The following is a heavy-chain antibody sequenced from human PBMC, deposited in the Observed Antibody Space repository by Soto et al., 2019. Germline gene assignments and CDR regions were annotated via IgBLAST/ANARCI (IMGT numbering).Heavy chain of an antibody. D-gene: IGHD2-15*01. CDR3: ARRTYCDY. CDR1: GDSISSGPYY. V-gene: IGHV4-31*03. CDR2: IYHSGNT. Sequence: QVQLQESGPGLVKPSQTLSLTCTVSGDSISSGPYYWTWIRQHPGKGLEWIGYIYHSGNTYYNPSLKSRVNISVDTSKNKFSLKLSSVTAADTDVYYCARRTYCDYWGQGTLVTVSS. J-gene: IGHJ4*02.